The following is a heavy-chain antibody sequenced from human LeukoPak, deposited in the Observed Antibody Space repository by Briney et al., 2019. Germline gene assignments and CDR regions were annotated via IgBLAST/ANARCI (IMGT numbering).Heavy chain of an antibody. Sequence: GESLKISCKGSGYSFSNYYIDWVRQMPGKGLEWMGVMYTGGSDIRYSPSFQGQVTISAGKSIDTAYLQWSTLKASDSAMYYCASRTGSYYPFDSWGQGTLVTVSS. CDR2: MYTGGSDI. J-gene: IGHJ4*02. CDR3: ASRTGSYYPFDS. V-gene: IGHV5-51*01. D-gene: IGHD1-26*01. CDR1: GYSFSNYY.